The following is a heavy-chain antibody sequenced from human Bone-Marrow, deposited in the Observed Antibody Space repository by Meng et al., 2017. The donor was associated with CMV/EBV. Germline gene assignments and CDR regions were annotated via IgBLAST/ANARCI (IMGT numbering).Heavy chain of an antibody. CDR2: IRGRDGFP. V-gene: IGHV3-23*01. CDR1: GFTFSTYT. J-gene: IGHJ4*02. Sequence: GGSLRLSCVASGFTFSTYTMSWVRQAPGKGPEWVSRIRGRDGFPSYADSVKGRFTISRDISQKTLYLQMNSLRTEDTAVYHCAKGAIFGVTAPDSWGQRTLVTVSS. CDR3: AKGAIFGVTAPDS. D-gene: IGHD3-3*01.